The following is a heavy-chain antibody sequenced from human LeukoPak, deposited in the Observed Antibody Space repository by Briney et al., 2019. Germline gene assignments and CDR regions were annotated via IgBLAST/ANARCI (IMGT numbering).Heavy chain of an antibody. J-gene: IGHJ4*02. CDR3: ARIAPGYSRLHGIDY. CDR2: IYYSGST. CDR1: GGSTSGYY. D-gene: IGHD6-13*01. Sequence: SETLSLTCTVSGGSTSGYYWSWIRQPPGKGLEWIGYIYYSGSTNYNPSLKSRVTISVDTSKNQFSLNLNSMTAADTAVYYCARIAPGYSRLHGIDYWGQGTLVTVSS. V-gene: IGHV4-59*08.